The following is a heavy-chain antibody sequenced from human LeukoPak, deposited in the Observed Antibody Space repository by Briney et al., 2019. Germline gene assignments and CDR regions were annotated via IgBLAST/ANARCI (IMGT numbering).Heavy chain of an antibody. J-gene: IGHJ4*02. CDR3: ARGRDEYSSSLDY. CDR1: GGSISSGGYY. V-gene: IGHV4-61*08. Sequence: SQTLSLTCTVSGGSISSGGYYWSWIRQPPGKGLEWIGYIYYSGSTNYNPSLKSRVTISVDTSKNQFSLQLNSVTPEDTAVYYCARGRDEYSSSLDYWGQGTLVTVSS. D-gene: IGHD6-6*01. CDR2: IYYSGST.